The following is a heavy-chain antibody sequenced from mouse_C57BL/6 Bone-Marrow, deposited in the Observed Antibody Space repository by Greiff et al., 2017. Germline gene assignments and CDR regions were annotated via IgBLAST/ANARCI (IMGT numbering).Heavy chain of an antibody. CDR1: EYEFPSHD. CDR2: INSDGGST. D-gene: IGHD2-13*01. J-gene: IGHJ2*01. V-gene: IGHV5-2*01. Sequence: EVKLVESGGGLVQPGESLKLSCESNEYEFPSHDMSWVRKTPVKRLELVAAINSDGGSTYYPDTMARRFIFPRENTKKTLDLQIGSLGSEDGALYSCASRGMTSFDYWGQGTTLTVSS. CDR3: ASRGMTSFDY.